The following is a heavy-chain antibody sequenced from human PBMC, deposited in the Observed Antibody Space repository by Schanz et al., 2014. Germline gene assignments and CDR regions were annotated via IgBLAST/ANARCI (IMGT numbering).Heavy chain of an antibody. Sequence: EVQLLESGGGLVQPGGSLRISCAASGFTFSGYAMSWVRQAPGKGLEWVSSIVGGGGRTYYANSVKGRFTISRDNSKIALYLKKNSLSVEDTAVYYWAKHPCRITVSGVFSNGFDPWGQGTLVTVSS. CDR2: IVGGGGRT. V-gene: IGHV3-23*01. J-gene: IGHJ5*02. D-gene: IGHD3-3*01. CDR3: AKHPCRITVSGVFSNGFDP. CDR1: GFTFSGYA.